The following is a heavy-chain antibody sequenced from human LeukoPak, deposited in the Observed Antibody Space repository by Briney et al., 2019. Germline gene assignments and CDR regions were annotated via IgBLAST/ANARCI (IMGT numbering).Heavy chain of an antibody. D-gene: IGHD6-19*01. V-gene: IGHV3-23*01. Sequence: GGSLRLSCAASGFTFSSYAMSWVRQAPGKGLEWVSGISGSGDNTYYADSVKGRFTISRDNSKNTLYLQMNSLRAEDTAVYYCAKDSITLIPSSGWYWVYWGQGTLVTVSS. CDR2: ISGSGDNT. J-gene: IGHJ4*02. CDR3: AKDSITLIPSSGWYWVY. CDR1: GFTFSSYA.